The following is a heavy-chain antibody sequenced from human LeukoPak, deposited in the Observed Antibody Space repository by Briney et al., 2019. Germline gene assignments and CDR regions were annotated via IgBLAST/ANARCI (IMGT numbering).Heavy chain of an antibody. Sequence: PGRSLRLSCAASGFTFSSYAMHWVRQAPGKGLEWVAVISYDGSNKYYADSVKGRFTISRDNSKNTLYLQMNSLRAEDTAVYYCAREGKGYYDILTGYHYFDYWGQGTLVTVSS. CDR1: GFTFSSYA. J-gene: IGHJ4*02. CDR3: AREGKGYYDILTGYHYFDY. V-gene: IGHV3-30-3*01. D-gene: IGHD3-9*01. CDR2: ISYDGSNK.